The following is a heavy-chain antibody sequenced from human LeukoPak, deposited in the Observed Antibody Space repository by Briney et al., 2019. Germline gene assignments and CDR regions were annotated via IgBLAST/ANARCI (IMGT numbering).Heavy chain of an antibody. Sequence: SQTLSLTCTVSGGSISSDGYYWSWIRQPPGKGLEWIGYIYHSGSTYYNPSLKSRVTISIDTSRNQFSLKLSSVTAADTALYYCARGGRITAAVGFNWFDPWGQGTLVTVSS. CDR3: ARGGRITAAVGFNWFDP. CDR2: IYHSGST. D-gene: IGHD6-25*01. J-gene: IGHJ5*02. CDR1: GGSISSDGYY. V-gene: IGHV4-30-2*01.